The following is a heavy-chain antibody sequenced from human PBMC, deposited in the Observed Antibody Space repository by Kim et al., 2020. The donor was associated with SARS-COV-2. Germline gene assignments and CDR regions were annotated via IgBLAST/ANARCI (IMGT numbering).Heavy chain of an antibody. CDR3: AKDLSSGYYYGFDY. D-gene: IGHD3-22*01. Sequence: ADSVKGRFTISRDNSKNTLYLQMNSLRAEDTAVYYCAKDLSSGYYYGFDYWGQGTLVTVSS. J-gene: IGHJ4*02. V-gene: IGHV3-23*01.